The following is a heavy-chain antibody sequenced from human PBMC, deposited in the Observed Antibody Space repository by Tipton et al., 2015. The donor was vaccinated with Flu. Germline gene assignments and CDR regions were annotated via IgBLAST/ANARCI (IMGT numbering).Heavy chain of an antibody. CDR1: GGSISSYY. D-gene: IGHD3-9*01. J-gene: IGHJ3*02. Sequence: TLSLTCTVSGGSISSYYWSWIRQPPGKGLEWIGYIYYSGSTNYNPSLKGRASISVDTSKNQFSLKLNSVTAADAAVSYCARDGWYYDILPGPKGAFDIWGQGTRVTVSS. CDR3: ARDGWYYDILPGPKGAFDI. V-gene: IGHV4-59*01. CDR2: IYYSGST.